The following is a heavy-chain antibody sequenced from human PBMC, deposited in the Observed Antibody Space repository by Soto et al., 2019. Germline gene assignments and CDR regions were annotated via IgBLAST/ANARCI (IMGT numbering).Heavy chain of an antibody. D-gene: IGHD2-15*01. Sequence: GASVKVSCKASGYTFTSYGISWVRQAPGQGLEWMGWISAYNGNTNYAQKLQGRVTMTTDTSTSTAYMELRSLRSDDTAVYYCARDMRDCSGGSCYGWFDPWGQGTLVTVSS. J-gene: IGHJ5*02. V-gene: IGHV1-18*01. CDR2: ISAYNGNT. CDR1: GYTFTSYG. CDR3: ARDMRDCSGGSCYGWFDP.